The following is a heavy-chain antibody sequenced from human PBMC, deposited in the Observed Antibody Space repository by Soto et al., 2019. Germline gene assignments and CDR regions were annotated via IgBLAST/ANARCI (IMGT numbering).Heavy chain of an antibody. CDR3: AKSVPPKYCCGGRLWPSLKYFDY. CDR2: IYSGGNT. CDR1: GFTVNSNY. D-gene: IGHD2-15*01. J-gene: IGHJ4*02. V-gene: IGHV3-66*01. Sequence: HPGGSLRLSCAVSGFTVNSNYMTWVRQAPGKGLEWVSVIYSGGNTYYADSVKGRFTISRDNSKNTLYLQMNSLRAEDTAVYYCAKSVPPKYCCGGRLWPSLKYFDYWCQGTLVTVSS.